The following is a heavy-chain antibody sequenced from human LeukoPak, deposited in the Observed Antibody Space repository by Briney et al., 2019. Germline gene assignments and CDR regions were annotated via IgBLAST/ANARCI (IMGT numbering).Heavy chain of an antibody. J-gene: IGHJ4*02. D-gene: IGHD2-15*01. CDR2: IDTSGNT. CDR3: ARIHCSGGSCSIDY. CDR1: GGSISSYY. V-gene: IGHV4-4*07. Sequence: SETLSLTCTVSGGSISSYYWSWIRQPAGKGLEWIGRIDTSGNTNYKPSLKSRVTMSVDTSKNQFSLKLSSVTAADTAVYYCARIHCSGGSCSIDYWGQGTLVTVSS.